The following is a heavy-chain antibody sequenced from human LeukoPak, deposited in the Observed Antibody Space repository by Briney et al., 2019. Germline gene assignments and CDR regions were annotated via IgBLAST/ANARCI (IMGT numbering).Heavy chain of an antibody. CDR1: GYTFTSYG. V-gene: IGHV1-18*01. D-gene: IGHD4-17*01. Sequence: ASVKVSCKASGYTFTSYGISWVRQAPGQGLEWMGWISAYNGKTNYAQNLQGRVTMTTDTSTSTAYMELRSLRSDDTAVYYCARIYGDYEPKDYYYYYYMDVWGKGTTVTVSS. CDR2: ISAYNGKT. J-gene: IGHJ6*03. CDR3: ARIYGDYEPKDYYYYYYMDV.